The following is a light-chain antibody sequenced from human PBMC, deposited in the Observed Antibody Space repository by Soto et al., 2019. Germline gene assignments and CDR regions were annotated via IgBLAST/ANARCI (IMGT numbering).Light chain of an antibody. CDR3: QQYHSYPWT. V-gene: IGKV1-5*03. J-gene: IGKJ1*01. CDR1: QSVNSW. CDR2: KTS. Sequence: DTHMTHSRSTVSSSLVGRVTIICRASQSVNSWLAWYQQKPGRAPKLLIYKTSTLESGVPSRFSGSESGTVFTLTISSLQPDDSATYYCQQYHSYPWTFGQGTKVDIK.